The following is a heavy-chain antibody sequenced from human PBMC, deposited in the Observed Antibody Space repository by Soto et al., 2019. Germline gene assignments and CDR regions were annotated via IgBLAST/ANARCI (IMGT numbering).Heavy chain of an antibody. J-gene: IGHJ4*02. CDR2: IYYSGST. CDR3: AWTSGSYRGYFDY. CDR1: SGSIDNVYW. V-gene: IGHV4-30-4*01. Sequence: PSETLSLTCAVSSGSIDNVYWWSWIRQPPGKGLEWIGYIYYSGSTYYNPSLKSRVTISVDTSKNQFSLKLSSVAAADTAVYYCAWTSGSYRGYFDYWGQGTLVTVSS. D-gene: IGHD3-10*01.